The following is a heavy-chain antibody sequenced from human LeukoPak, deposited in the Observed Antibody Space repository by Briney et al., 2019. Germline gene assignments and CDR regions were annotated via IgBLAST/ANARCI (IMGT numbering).Heavy chain of an antibody. V-gene: IGHV3-23*01. Sequence: GGSLRLSCAASGFTFSGYAMSWVRQAPGKGLEWVSLITGSGATTYNADSVRGRFTVSRDNSKNTLYLQMNSLRAEDTAVYFCAKGDCGGTCLLIDNWGQGTLVTVSS. CDR1: GFTFSGYA. D-gene: IGHD2-15*01. J-gene: IGHJ4*02. CDR3: AKGDCGGTCLLIDN. CDR2: ITGSGATT.